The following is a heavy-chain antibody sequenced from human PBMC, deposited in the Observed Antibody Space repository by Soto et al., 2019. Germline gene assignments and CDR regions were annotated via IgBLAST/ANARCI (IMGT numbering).Heavy chain of an antibody. CDR1: GGTFSSYA. D-gene: IGHD6-19*01. Sequence: SVKVSCKASGGTFSSYAISWVRQAPGQGLEWMGGIIPIFGTANYAQKFQGRVTITADESTSTAYMELSSLRSEDTAVYYCASSGWPPLGAFDVWGQGTMVTVSS. CDR3: ASSGWPPLGAFDV. V-gene: IGHV1-69*13. CDR2: IIPIFGTA. J-gene: IGHJ3*01.